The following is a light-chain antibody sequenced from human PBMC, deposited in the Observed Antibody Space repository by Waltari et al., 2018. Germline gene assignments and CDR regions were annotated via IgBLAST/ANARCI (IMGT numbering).Light chain of an antibody. J-gene: IGKJ3*01. CDR2: DAS. Sequence: DIQMTQSPSTLSASVGDRVTITCRASQRISSWLAWYQQKPGKAPKFLIYDASTLESGVPSRFSGSGSGTEFTLTISSLQPDDFATYYCQQYNSYSLLTFGPGTKVDIK. V-gene: IGKV1-5*01. CDR3: QQYNSYSLLT. CDR1: QRISSW.